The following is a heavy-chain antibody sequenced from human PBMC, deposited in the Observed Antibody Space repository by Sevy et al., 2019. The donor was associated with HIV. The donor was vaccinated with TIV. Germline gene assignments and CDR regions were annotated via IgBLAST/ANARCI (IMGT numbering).Heavy chain of an antibody. Sequence: GGSLRLSCTASGFTFSSYAMTWVRQAPGKGLEWVSVTNGRGSSTYYADSVKGRFTISRDNSKNTLYLQMNSLRAEDTAVYYCARPQALPELLTSGPFDYWGQGTLVTVSS. J-gene: IGHJ4*02. V-gene: IGHV3-23*01. CDR3: ARPQALPELLTSGPFDY. D-gene: IGHD2-2*01. CDR2: TNGRGSST. CDR1: GFTFSSYA.